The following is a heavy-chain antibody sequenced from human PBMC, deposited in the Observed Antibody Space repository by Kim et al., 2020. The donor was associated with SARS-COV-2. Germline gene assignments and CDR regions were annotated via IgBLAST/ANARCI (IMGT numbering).Heavy chain of an antibody. CDR2: IYYSGST. Sequence: SETLSLTCTVSGGSISSSGYYWGWIRQPPGKGLEWIGSIYYSGSTYYNPSLKSRVTISVDTSKNQFPRKLSSVTAAYTAVYYCARLFDPRDYWGQRTLVTGSS. J-gene: IGHJ4*02. V-gene: IGHV4-39*01. CDR1: GGSISSSGYY. CDR3: ARLFDPRDY. D-gene: IGHD3-9*01.